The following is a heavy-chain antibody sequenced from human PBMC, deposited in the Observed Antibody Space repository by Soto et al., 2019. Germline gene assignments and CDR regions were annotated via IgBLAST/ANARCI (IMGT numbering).Heavy chain of an antibody. CDR1: GGTFSSYA. CDR2: IIPIFGTA. CDR3: AWDYVWGSYPRYYFDY. Sequence: QVQLVQSGAEVKKPGSSVKVSCKASGGTFSSYAISWVRQAPGQGLEWMGGIIPIFGTANYAQKSQGRVTITADESTSTAYMELSSLRSEDTAVYYCAWDYVWGSYPRYYFDYWGQGTLVTVSS. D-gene: IGHD3-16*02. V-gene: IGHV1-69*12. J-gene: IGHJ4*02.